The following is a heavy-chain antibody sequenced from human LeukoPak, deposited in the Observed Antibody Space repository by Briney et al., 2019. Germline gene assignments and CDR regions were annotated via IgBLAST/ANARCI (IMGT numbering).Heavy chain of an antibody. D-gene: IGHD3-16*02. CDR1: GGSISSYY. CDR2: IYTSGST. CDR3: ARSPLVMGAFDI. V-gene: IGHV4-4*09. Sequence: PSETLSLTCTVSGGSISSYYWSWIRQPPGKELEWIGYIYTSGSTNYNPSLKSRVTISVDTSKNQFSLKLSSVTAADTAVYYCARSPLVMGAFDIWGQGTMVTVSS. J-gene: IGHJ3*02.